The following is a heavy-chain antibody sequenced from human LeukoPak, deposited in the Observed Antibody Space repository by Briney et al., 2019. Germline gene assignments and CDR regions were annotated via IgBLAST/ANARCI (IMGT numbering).Heavy chain of an antibody. CDR1: GFTFSSYA. CDR3: ATMITFGGVIVMDY. J-gene: IGHJ4*02. CDR2: ISGSGGST. D-gene: IGHD3-16*02. Sequence: PGGSLRLSCAASGFTFSSYAMSWVRQAPGKGLEWVSAISGSGGSTYYADSVKGRSTISRDNSKNTLYLQMNSLRAEDTAVYYCATMITFGGVIVMDYWGQGTLVTVSS. V-gene: IGHV3-23*01.